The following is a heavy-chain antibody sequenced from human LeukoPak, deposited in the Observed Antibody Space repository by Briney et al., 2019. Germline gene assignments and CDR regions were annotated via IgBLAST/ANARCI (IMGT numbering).Heavy chain of an antibody. Sequence: SETLSLTCTVSGVSISSSNSYWGWIRQPPGKGLEWIGSIYYSGSTYYNPSLKSRVTISVDTSKNQFSLKLSSVTAADTAVYYCARLSPYDYVWGSYLDDAFDIWGQGTMVTVSS. D-gene: IGHD3-16*02. J-gene: IGHJ3*02. CDR1: GVSISSSNSY. CDR2: IYYSGST. V-gene: IGHV4-39*07. CDR3: ARLSPYDYVWGSYLDDAFDI.